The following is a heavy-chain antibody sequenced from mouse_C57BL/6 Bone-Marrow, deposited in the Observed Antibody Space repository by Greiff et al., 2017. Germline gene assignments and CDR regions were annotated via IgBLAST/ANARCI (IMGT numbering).Heavy chain of an antibody. CDR1: GFTISDYY. J-gene: IGHJ2*01. V-gene: IGHV5-16*01. D-gene: IGHD1-1*01. CDR3: ARAHYGSRAYYFDY. Sequence: EVQVVESEGGLVQPGSSMKLSCTASGFTISDYYMAWVRQVPEKGLEWVANINYDGSSTYYLASLKSRFIISRDNAKNILYLQMSSLKSEDTATYYCARAHYGSRAYYFDYWGQGTTLTVSS. CDR2: INYDGSST.